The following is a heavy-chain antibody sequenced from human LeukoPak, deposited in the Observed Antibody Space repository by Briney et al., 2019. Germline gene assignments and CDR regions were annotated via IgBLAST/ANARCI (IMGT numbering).Heavy chain of an antibody. J-gene: IGHJ4*02. Sequence: GGSLRLSCAASGFTFSSHWMSWVRQAPGKGLEWVANIKKDGSEKYYVDAVKGRFTISRDNAKTSLYLQMNSLRAEDTAVYYCARDLSGIAGYTYGRGIDYWDQGTLVTVSS. CDR2: IKKDGSEK. CDR3: ARDLSGIAGYTYGRGIDY. D-gene: IGHD5-18*01. V-gene: IGHV3-7*01. CDR1: GFTFSSHW.